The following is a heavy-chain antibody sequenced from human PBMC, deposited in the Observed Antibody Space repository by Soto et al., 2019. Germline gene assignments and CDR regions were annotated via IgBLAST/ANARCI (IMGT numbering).Heavy chain of an antibody. Sequence: QVQLVESGGGVVQPGNSLRLSCAASGFTFSSYGMHWVRQAPGKGLEWVAVIWYDGSNKYYADSVKGRFTISRDNSKNTLYLQMNSLRAEDTAVYYCERAQQGLVRFYFDFWGQGTMGTVSS. CDR2: IWYDGSNK. CDR1: GFTFSSYG. CDR3: ERAQQGLVRFYFDF. J-gene: IGHJ4*02. V-gene: IGHV3-33*01. D-gene: IGHD6-19*01.